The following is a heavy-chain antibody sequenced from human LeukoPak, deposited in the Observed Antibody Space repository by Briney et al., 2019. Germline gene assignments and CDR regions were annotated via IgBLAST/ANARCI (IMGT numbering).Heavy chain of an antibody. D-gene: IGHD1-26*01. CDR2: TYYRSKWYN. J-gene: IGHJ4*02. CDR1: GDSVSSNSAA. V-gene: IGHV6-1*01. Sequence: SQTLSLTCAISGDSVSSNSAAWNWIRQSPSRGLEWLGRTYYRSKWYNDYAVSVKSRITINPDTSKNRFSLQLNSVTPEDTAVYYCARAEEKWELLAIFDYWGQGTLVTVSS. CDR3: ARAEEKWELLAIFDY.